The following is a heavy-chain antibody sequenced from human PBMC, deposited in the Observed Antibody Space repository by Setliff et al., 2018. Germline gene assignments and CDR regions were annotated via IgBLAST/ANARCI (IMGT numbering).Heavy chain of an antibody. J-gene: IGHJ6*03. CDR1: GFTSSIYS. D-gene: IGHD2-21*02. CDR3: AKSGGDHCCPLYHHYYMDV. Sequence: GSLRLSCAASGFTSSIYSINWVRQAPGKGLEWISYISSGSNSIYYADSVKGRFTISRDNARNSLYLQMDRLRPEDTAVYYCAKSGGDHCCPLYHHYYMDVWGTGTTVTVSS. V-gene: IGHV3-48*01. CDR2: ISSGSNSI.